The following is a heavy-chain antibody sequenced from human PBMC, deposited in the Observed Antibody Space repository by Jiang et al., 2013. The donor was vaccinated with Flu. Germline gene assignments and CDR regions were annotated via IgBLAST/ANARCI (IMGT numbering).Heavy chain of an antibody. CDR2: IYYSGST. D-gene: IGHD6-19*01. Sequence: PGLVKPSETLSLTCTVSGGSISSYYWSWIRQPPGKGLEWIGYIYYSGSTNYNPSLKSRVTISVDTSKNQFSLKLSSVTAADTAVYYCARTGYSSGWLPMFDYWGQGTLVTVSS. CDR3: ARTGYSSGWLPMFDY. CDR1: GGSISSYY. J-gene: IGHJ4*02. V-gene: IGHV4-59*01.